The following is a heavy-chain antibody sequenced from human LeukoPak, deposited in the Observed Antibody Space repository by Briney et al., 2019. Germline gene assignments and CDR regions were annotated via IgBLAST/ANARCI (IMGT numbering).Heavy chain of an antibody. CDR2: ISGSGGST. Sequence: ETLSLTCTVSGGSISSYYWSWIRQPPGKGLEWVSAISGSGGSTYYADSVKGRFTISRDNSKNTLYLQMNSLRAEDTAVYYCAKEGGSAGYFDYWGQGTLVTVSS. CDR3: AKEGGSAGYFDY. J-gene: IGHJ4*02. V-gene: IGHV3-23*01. CDR1: GGSISSYY.